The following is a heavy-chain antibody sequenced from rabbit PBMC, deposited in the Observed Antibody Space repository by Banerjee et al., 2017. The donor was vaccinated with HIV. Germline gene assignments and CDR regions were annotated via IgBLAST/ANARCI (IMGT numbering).Heavy chain of an antibody. CDR2: IDAGGSGSP. CDR3: ASQGGGSGWLDL. D-gene: IGHD8-1*01. J-gene: IGHJ5*01. V-gene: IGHV1S45*01. Sequence: QEQLEEPGGDLVRPEGSLTLTCTASGFSFSGGYWKYWVRQAPGKGLEWIACIDAGGSGSPAYANWAKGRFTISKTSSTTVTLQMTSLTAADTATYFCASQGGGSGWLDLWGPGTLVTVS. CDR1: GFSFSGGYW.